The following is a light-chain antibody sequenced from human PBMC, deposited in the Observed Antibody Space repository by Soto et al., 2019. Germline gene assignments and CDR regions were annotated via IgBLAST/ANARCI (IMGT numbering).Light chain of an antibody. Sequence: QSALTQPASVSGSPGQSITISCTGTSSDVGGYNYVSWYQQYPGKAPKLMIYDVSNRPSGVSIRFSASKSGNTASLTISGLQAEDEADYYCSSYTSSSSLVLFGGGTKLTVL. J-gene: IGLJ2*01. CDR1: SSDVGGYNY. CDR3: SSYTSSSSLVL. V-gene: IGLV2-14*03. CDR2: DVS.